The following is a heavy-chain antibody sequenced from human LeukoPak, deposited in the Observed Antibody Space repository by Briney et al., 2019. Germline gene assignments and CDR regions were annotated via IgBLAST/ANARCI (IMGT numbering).Heavy chain of an antibody. V-gene: IGHV3-23*01. CDR1: VLTFSSYA. Sequence: GGALTLSCAASVLTFSSYAMSWLRQPPGKELEGVGSISGSGGNTYYAVSVKGRFTISRDNSKNTLYVQMNSLRVEDTAVYYCARDWPSEWQQLPDYDAVDIWGQGTMVTVSS. CDR2: ISGSGGNT. D-gene: IGHD6-13*01. J-gene: IGHJ3*02. CDR3: ARDWPSEWQQLPDYDAVDI.